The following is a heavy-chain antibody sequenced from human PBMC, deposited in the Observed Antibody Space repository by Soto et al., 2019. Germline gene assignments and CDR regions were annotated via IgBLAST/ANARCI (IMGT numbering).Heavy chain of an antibody. Sequence: SETLSLTCTVSGGSISSSSYYWGWIRQPPGKGLEWIGSIYYSGSTYYNPSLKSRVTISVDTSKNQFSLKLSSVTAADTAVYYCARFTMVRGVILGGQANYWGQGTLVTVSS. D-gene: IGHD3-10*01. CDR3: ARFTMVRGVILGGQANY. CDR1: GGSISSSSYY. V-gene: IGHV4-39*01. CDR2: IYYSGST. J-gene: IGHJ4*02.